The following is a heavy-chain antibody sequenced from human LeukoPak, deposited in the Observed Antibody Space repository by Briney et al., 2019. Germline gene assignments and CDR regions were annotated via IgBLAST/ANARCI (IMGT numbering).Heavy chain of an antibody. CDR1: GFTFSGSY. D-gene: IGHD2-15*01. V-gene: IGHV3-73*01. CDR2: IRSKPNGYTT. Sequence: PGGSLRLSCAASGFTFSGSYMHWVRQASGKGLEWVGLIRSKPNGYTTVYAASVKGRFTISRDDSKNTAYLQMNSLKAEDTAVYYCTRQECSGGSCSYVDYWGQGTLVTVSS. CDR3: TRQECSGGSCSYVDY. J-gene: IGHJ4*02.